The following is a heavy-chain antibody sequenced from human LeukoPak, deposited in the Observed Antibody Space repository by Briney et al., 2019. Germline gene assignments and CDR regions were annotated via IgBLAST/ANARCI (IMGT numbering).Heavy chain of an antibody. Sequence: AXVXXXCKAXGYTFTGYYMXWVRQAPGQGLEXMGRINPNSGGTNYAQKFQGRVTMTRDTSISTAYMELSRLRSDDTAVYYCARIRNYYDSSGYPFDYWGQGTLVTVSS. V-gene: IGHV1-2*06. CDR2: INPNSGGT. J-gene: IGHJ4*02. CDR3: ARIRNYYDSSGYPFDY. CDR1: GYTFTGYY. D-gene: IGHD3-22*01.